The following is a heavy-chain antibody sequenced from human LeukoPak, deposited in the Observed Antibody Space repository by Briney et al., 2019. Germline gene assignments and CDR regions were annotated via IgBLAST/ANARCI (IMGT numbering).Heavy chain of an antibody. CDR3: ARIRDGYNDAYDI. Sequence: EASVKVSCKASGYTFTSYYMHWVRQAPGQGLEWMGIINPSGGSTSYAQKFQGRVTMTRDTSTSTVYMELSGLRSEDTALYYCARIRDGYNDAYDIWGQGTMVTVSS. J-gene: IGHJ3*02. D-gene: IGHD5-24*01. V-gene: IGHV1-46*01. CDR2: INPSGGST. CDR1: GYTFTSYY.